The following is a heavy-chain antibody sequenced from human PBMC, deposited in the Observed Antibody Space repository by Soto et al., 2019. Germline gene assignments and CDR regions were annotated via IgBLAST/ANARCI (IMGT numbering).Heavy chain of an antibody. D-gene: IGHD4-17*01. CDR1: GGTFSSYT. J-gene: IGHJ3*02. V-gene: IGHV1-69*04. CDR3: ARDFDYGDYPNAFDI. Sequence: SVKVSCKASGGTFSSYTISWVRQAPGQGLEWMGRIIPILGIANYAQKFQGRVTITADKSTSTAYMELSSLRSEDTAVYYCARDFDYGDYPNAFDIWGQGTMVTVSS. CDR2: IIPILGIA.